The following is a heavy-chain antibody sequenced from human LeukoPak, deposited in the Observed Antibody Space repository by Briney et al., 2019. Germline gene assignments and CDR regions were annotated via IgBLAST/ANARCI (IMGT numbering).Heavy chain of an antibody. CDR1: GFSISAYN. V-gene: IGHV3-30*04. CDR3: ARGTMVN. D-gene: IGHD2-21*01. Sequence: GSLRLSCVASGFSISAYNMFWVRQAPGKGLECVAIISSDGRHIEYPDSVQGRFTISRDISKNTLYLQMNSLRDEDTAVYYCARGTMVNWGQGTLVTVSS. J-gene: IGHJ4*02. CDR2: ISSDGRHI.